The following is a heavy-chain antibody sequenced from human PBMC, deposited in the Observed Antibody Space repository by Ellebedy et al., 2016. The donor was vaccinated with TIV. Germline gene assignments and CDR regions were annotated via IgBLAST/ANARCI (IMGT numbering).Heavy chain of an antibody. CDR2: FDPKDDAS. CDR1: GYSLTELS. D-gene: IGHD2-15*01. V-gene: IGHV1-24*01. J-gene: IGHJ4*02. CDR3: STRGGWD. Sequence: AASVKVSCKVSGYSLTELSIHWVRQAPEKGLEWMGDFDPKDDASFYAQKFQGRVTMTADSSTDTAYMDLSGLRSDDTAVYYCSTRGGWDWGQGTLVTVSS.